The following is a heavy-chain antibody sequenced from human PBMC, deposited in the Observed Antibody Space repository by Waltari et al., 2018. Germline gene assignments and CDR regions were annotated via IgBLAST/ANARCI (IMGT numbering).Heavy chain of an antibody. D-gene: IGHD6-6*01. V-gene: IGHV3-7*01. J-gene: IGHJ4*02. CDR1: GFTFSSYW. CDR2: IKQDGSEK. CDR3: AREEYSSSSGGFDY. Sequence: EVQLVESGGGLVQPGGSLRLSCAASGFTFSSYWMSWVRQAPGKGLEWVANIKQDGSEKYYVDSVKGRFTISRDNAKNSLYLQMNSLRAEDTAVCYCAREEYSSSSGGFDYWGQGTLVTVSS.